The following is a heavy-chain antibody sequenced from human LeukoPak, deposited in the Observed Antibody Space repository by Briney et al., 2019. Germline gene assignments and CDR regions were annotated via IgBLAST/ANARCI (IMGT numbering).Heavy chain of an antibody. CDR2: ISGSGGST. Sequence: GGSLRLSCAASGFTFSSYSMSWVRQAPGKGLEWVAAISGSGGSTYYADSVKGRFTISRDNSKNTLYLQMNSPRAEDTAVYYCARGATVTTFRSPFDYWGQGTLVAVSS. CDR1: GFTFSSYS. V-gene: IGHV3-23*01. CDR3: ARGATVTTFRSPFDY. J-gene: IGHJ4*02. D-gene: IGHD4-17*01.